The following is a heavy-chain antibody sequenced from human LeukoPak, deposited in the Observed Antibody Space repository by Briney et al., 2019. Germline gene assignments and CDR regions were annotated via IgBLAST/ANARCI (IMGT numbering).Heavy chain of an antibody. J-gene: IGHJ4*02. CDR1: GFTFSSYG. Sequence: PGRSLRLSCAASGFTFSSYGMHWVRQAPGKGLEWVAVISYDGSNKYYADSVKGRFTISRDNSKNTLYLQMNSLRAEDTAVYYCAREGPNSSGLDYWGQGTLVTVSS. D-gene: IGHD6-19*01. CDR2: ISYDGSNK. CDR3: AREGPNSSGLDY. V-gene: IGHV3-30*03.